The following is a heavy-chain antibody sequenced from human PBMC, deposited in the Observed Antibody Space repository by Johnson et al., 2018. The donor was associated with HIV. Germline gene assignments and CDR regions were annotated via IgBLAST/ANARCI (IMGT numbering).Heavy chain of an antibody. CDR1: GFTFSSYG. J-gene: IGHJ3*02. CDR2: ISYAGSNK. CDR3: AKGFFELDDAFDI. V-gene: IGHV3-30*18. Sequence: QVQLVESGGGVVQPGRSLRLSCAASGFTFSSYGMHWVRQAPGKGLAWVAVISYAGSNKYYADSVKGRFTISRDISTHTLYLQMNSLRAEDTAVYYCAKGFFELDDAFDIWGQGTMVTVSS. D-gene: IGHD3/OR15-3a*01.